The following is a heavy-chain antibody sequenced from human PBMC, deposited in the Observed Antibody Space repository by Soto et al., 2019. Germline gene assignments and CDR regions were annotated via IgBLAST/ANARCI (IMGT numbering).Heavy chain of an antibody. D-gene: IGHD7-27*01. V-gene: IGHV4-31*03. CDR1: GGSINSGAYY. CDR2: VYYSGSA. CDR3: ARIPYGSFWGYFDY. Sequence: TSETLSLTCTVSGGSINSGAYYWTWIRQHPGKGLEWIGHVYYSGSAYCTPSLRSRATISMDTSRNLFSLNLSSVTAADTAVYYCARIPYGSFWGYFDYWGQGALVTVSS. J-gene: IGHJ4*02.